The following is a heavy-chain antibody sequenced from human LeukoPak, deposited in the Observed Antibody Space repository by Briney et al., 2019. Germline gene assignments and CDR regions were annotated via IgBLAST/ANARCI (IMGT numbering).Heavy chain of an antibody. CDR1: GFTFSSYW. Sequence: PGGSLRLSCAASGFTFSSYWMSWVRQAPGKGLEWVANIKQDGSEKYYVDSVKGRFTISRDNAKTSLYLQMNSLRSEDTAVYYCARTGYSGYDYSWFDPWGQGTLVTVSS. V-gene: IGHV3-7*01. CDR2: IKQDGSEK. D-gene: IGHD5-12*01. CDR3: ARTGYSGYDYSWFDP. J-gene: IGHJ5*02.